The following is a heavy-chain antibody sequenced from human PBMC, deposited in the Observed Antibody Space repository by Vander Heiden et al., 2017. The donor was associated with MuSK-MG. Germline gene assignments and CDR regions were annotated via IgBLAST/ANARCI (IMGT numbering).Heavy chain of an antibody. Sequence: EVQLLESGGGLVQPGGSLRPACAHPGFTFRRYSMNWVRQAPWKGLEWVSAISESGDSTYYADSAKGRFTISRDNSKNTLYLQLNGLRAEDTAVYYCTRGYSAFDYWGQGTLVTVSS. CDR3: TRGYSAFDY. D-gene: IGHD1-26*01. J-gene: IGHJ4*02. CDR1: GFTFRRYS. CDR2: ISESGDST. V-gene: IGHV3-23*01.